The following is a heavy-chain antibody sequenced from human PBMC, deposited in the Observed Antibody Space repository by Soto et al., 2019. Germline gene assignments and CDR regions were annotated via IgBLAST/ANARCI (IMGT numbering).Heavy chain of an antibody. D-gene: IGHD5-12*01. CDR1: GDTFSTYS. CDR2: VSAYNGDT. CDR3: ARVQITPSGSRRFDP. V-gene: IGHV1-18*01. J-gene: IGHJ5*02. Sequence: QVQLVQSAAEVKRPGASVKVSCRASGDTFSTYSFTWVRQAPGQGPEWMGWVSAYNGDTYLAQKFQDRLTVTTETSTGTAYMELRSLRSDDTAVYYCARVQITPSGSRRFDPWGQGTRVTVSS.